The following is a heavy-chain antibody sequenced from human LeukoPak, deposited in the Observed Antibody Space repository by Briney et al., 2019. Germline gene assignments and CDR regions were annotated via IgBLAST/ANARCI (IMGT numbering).Heavy chain of an antibody. CDR3: AKAHTKYSSSSLVAY. CDR1: GFTFSSYA. V-gene: IGHV3-23*01. CDR2: TSGSGGST. Sequence: GGSLRLSCAASGFTFSSYAMSWVRQAPGKGLEWVSATSGSGGSTYYADSVKGRFTISRDNSKNTLYLQMNSLRAEDTAVYYCAKAHTKYSSSSLVAYWGQGTLVTVSS. D-gene: IGHD6-6*01. J-gene: IGHJ4*02.